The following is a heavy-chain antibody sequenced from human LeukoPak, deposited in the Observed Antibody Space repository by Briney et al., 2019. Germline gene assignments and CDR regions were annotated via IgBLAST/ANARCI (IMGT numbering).Heavy chain of an antibody. CDR1: GFTFDDYA. CDR3: AKDIGRFPHAIDI. CDR2: ISRNSGSI. V-gene: IGHV3-9*01. D-gene: IGHD2-21*01. J-gene: IGHJ3*02. Sequence: QPGRSLRLSCAASGFTFDDYAMHRVRQVPGKGLEWVSGISRNSGSIGYADSVKGRFTISRDNAKNSLYLQMNSLRAEDTALYYCAKDIGRFPHAIDIWGQGTMVTVSS.